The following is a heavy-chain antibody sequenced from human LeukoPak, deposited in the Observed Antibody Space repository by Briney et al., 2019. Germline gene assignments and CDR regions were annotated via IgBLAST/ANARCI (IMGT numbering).Heavy chain of an antibody. J-gene: IGHJ4*02. Sequence: SETLSLTCAVYGGSFGGYYWSWIRQPPGKGLEWIGEINHSGSTNYNPSLKSRVTISVDTSKNQFSLKLSSVTAADTAVYYCARGMITFGGVILTYFDYWGQGTLVTVSS. D-gene: IGHD3-16*01. V-gene: IGHV4-34*01. CDR1: GGSFGGYY. CDR2: INHSGST. CDR3: ARGMITFGGVILTYFDY.